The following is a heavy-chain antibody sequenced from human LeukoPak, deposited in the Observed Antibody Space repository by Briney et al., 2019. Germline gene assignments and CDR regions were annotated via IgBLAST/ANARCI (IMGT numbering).Heavy chain of an antibody. CDR1: GYTFIGYY. CDR3: ARDSNDILTGYYQSREFDY. Sequence: ASVKVSCKASGYTFIGYYIHWVRQAPGQGLQWMGWINNDNGGTNYAQKFQGRVTITADESTSTAYMELSSLRSDDTAVYYCARDSNDILTGYYQSREFDYWGQGTLVTVS. J-gene: IGHJ4*02. CDR2: INNDNGGT. V-gene: IGHV1-2*02. D-gene: IGHD3-9*01.